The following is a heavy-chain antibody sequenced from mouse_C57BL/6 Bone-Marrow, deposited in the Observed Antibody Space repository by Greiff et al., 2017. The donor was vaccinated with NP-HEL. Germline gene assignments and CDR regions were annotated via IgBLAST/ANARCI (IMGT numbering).Heavy chain of an antibody. CDR2: ISYSGST. J-gene: IGHJ4*01. V-gene: IGHV3-8*01. CDR3: ALVVNTCAMDY. CDR1: GYSITSDY. D-gene: IGHD2-3*01. Sequence: EVQLLESGPGLAKPSQTLSLTCTVSGYSITSDYWNWIRQSPGNKLEYMGDISYSGSTYYNPAFKCRISITRDKSKNQYYLQLNCVPTDDTATYYCALVVNTCAMDYWGQGTSVTVAS.